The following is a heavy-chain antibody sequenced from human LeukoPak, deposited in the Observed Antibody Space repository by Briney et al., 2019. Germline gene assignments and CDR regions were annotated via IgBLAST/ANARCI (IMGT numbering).Heavy chain of an antibody. D-gene: IGHD3-22*01. Sequence: ASVKVSCKASGYTFTSYDINWVRLATGQGLEWMGWMNPNSGNTGYAQKFQGRVTMTRNTSISTAYMELSSLRSEDTAVYYCARGGYYYDSSGYYYLAFDIWGQGTMVTVSS. CDR2: MNPNSGNT. CDR3: ARGGYYYDSSGYYYLAFDI. CDR1: GYTFTSYD. J-gene: IGHJ3*02. V-gene: IGHV1-8*01.